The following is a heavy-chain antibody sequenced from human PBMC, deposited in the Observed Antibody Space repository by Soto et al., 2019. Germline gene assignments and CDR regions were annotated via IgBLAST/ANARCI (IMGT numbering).Heavy chain of an antibody. V-gene: IGHV4-30-4*01. J-gene: IGHJ6*02. CDR1: GGSISSGDYY. Sequence: PSETLSLTCTVSGGSISSGDYYWSWIRQPPGKGLEWIGYIYYSGTTYYNPSLKSRVTISVDTSKNQFSLKVSSVTAADTAVYSCATPIIQIRPPYYYGMDVWGQGTTVTVSS. CDR3: ATPIIQIRPPYYYGMDV. D-gene: IGHD3-3*01. CDR2: IYYSGTT.